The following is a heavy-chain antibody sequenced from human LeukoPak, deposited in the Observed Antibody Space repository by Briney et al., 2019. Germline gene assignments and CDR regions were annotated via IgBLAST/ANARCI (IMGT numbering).Heavy chain of an antibody. Sequence: GGSLRLSCAASGFNFNTFWMTWVRQAPGKGLEWVANIKEDGSEEYYVDSVKGRFTISRDNAKNSLYLQMNSLRAEDTAVYYCARTYYYDSSGYYGYWGQGTLVTVSS. D-gene: IGHD3-22*01. CDR1: GFNFNTFW. CDR3: ARTYYYDSSGYYGY. CDR2: IKEDGSEE. V-gene: IGHV3-7*03. J-gene: IGHJ4*02.